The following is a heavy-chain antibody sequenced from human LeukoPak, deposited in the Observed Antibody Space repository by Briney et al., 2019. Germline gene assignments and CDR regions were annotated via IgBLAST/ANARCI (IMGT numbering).Heavy chain of an antibody. V-gene: IGHV1-69*13. CDR2: IIPIFGTA. D-gene: IGHD2-2*02. J-gene: IGHJ6*03. CDR3: ASLDIVVVPAAIRPNYYYYYYMDV. CDR1: GGTFSSYA. Sequence: SVKVSCKASGGTFSSYAISWVRQAPGQGLEGMGGIIPIFGTANYAQKFQGRVTITADESTSTAYMELSSLRSEDTAGYYCASLDIVVVPAAIRPNYYYYYYMDVWGKGTTVTVSS.